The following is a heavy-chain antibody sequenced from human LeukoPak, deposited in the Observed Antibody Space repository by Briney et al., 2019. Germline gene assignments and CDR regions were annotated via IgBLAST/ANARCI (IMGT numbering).Heavy chain of an antibody. CDR2: ISSSGSTI. CDR1: GFTFSDYY. J-gene: IGHJ4*02. V-gene: IGHV3-11*04. D-gene: IGHD2-21*02. Sequence: KPGGSLRLSCAASGFTFSDYYMSWVRQAPGKGLGWVSYISSSGSTIYYADSVKGRFTISRDNAKNSLYLQMNSLRAEDTAVYYCARERGDPIYYFDYWGQGTLVTVSS. CDR3: ARERGDPIYYFDY.